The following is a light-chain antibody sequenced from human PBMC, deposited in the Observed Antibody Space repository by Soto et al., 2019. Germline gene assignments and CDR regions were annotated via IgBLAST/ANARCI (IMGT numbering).Light chain of an antibody. V-gene: IGKV3-20*01. CDR1: QSISSSN. CDR3: HQYGRTPDWDRWT. J-gene: IGKJ1*01. CDR2: GAS. Sequence: EIVLTQSPGTLSLSPGERATLSCRASQSISSSNLAWYQQKPGRAPRLLLYGASNRAACIPDRFSGSGSGTDFTLTISRLEAEDFVMYYCHQYGRTPDWDRWTFGQGTKVEVK.